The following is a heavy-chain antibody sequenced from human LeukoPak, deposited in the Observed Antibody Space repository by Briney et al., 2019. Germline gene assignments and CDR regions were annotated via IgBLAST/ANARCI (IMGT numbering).Heavy chain of an antibody. Sequence: GASVKVSCKASGGTFNSYAINWVRQAPGQGLEWMGGIIPIFATANYAHKFQGRVTITADESTTTAYMELSSLRSEDTAVYYCARVPGIAVANYDYWGQGTLVTVSS. D-gene: IGHD6-19*01. CDR2: IIPIFATA. J-gene: IGHJ4*02. CDR3: ARVPGIAVANYDY. CDR1: GGTFNSYA. V-gene: IGHV1-69*13.